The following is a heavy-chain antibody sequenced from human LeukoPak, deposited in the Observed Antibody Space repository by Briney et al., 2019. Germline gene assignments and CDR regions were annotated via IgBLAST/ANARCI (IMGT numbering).Heavy chain of an antibody. CDR2: ISYDGSKK. CDR3: ARDRYYYDSSGPPGY. V-gene: IGHV3-30*04. Sequence: GGSLRLSCAASGFSFSTYAMHWVRQAPGKGLECVAVISYDGSKKYYADSVEGRFTISRDNSKNTLYLQMNSLRAEDTAVYFCARDRYYYDSSGPPGYWGQGTLVTVSS. CDR1: GFSFSTYA. J-gene: IGHJ4*02. D-gene: IGHD3-22*01.